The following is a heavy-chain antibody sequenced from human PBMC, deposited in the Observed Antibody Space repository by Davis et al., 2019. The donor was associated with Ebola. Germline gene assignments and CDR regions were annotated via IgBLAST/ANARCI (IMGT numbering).Heavy chain of an antibody. Sequence: GESLKISCAASGFTFSSYWMSWVRQAPGKGLEWVANIKQDGSEKYYVDSVKGRFTISRDNAKNSLYLQMNSLRDEDTAVYYCRSAAGDYWGQGTLVTVSS. D-gene: IGHD6-13*01. CDR2: IKQDGSEK. CDR1: GFTFSSYW. V-gene: IGHV3-7*01. CDR3: RSAAGDY. J-gene: IGHJ4*02.